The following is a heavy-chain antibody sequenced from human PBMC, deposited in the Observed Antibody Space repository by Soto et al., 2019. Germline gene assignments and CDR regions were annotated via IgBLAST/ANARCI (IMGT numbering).Heavy chain of an antibody. CDR2: IIPIFDTA. Sequence: QVQLVQSGAEVKKPGSSVKVSCKASGGTFSSYAISWVRQAPGQGLEWMGGIIPIFDTANYAQKFQGRVTITADESTSTAYMELSSLRSEDTAVYCCARAEYNWNYVGGGYFDYWGQGTLVTVSS. CDR3: ARAEYNWNYVGGGYFDY. J-gene: IGHJ4*02. V-gene: IGHV1-69*01. CDR1: GGTFSSYA. D-gene: IGHD1-7*01.